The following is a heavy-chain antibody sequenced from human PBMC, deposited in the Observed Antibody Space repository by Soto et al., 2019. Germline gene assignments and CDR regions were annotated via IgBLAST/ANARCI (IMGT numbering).Heavy chain of an antibody. CDR3: VKDTYIMVGATHFDF. V-gene: IGHV3-9*01. J-gene: IGHJ4*02. D-gene: IGHD1-26*01. Sequence: PGGSLSLSCAASGFTFDDYAMHWVRQAPGKGLEWVSGISWNSDLIGYADSVKGRFTISRDNAKNSLHLQMNSLTTEDTALYYCVKDTYIMVGATHFDFWGQGTLVTVSS. CDR1: GFTFDDYA. CDR2: ISWNSDLI.